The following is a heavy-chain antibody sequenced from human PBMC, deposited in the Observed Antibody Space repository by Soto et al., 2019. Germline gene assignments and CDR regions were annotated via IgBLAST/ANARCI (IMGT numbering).Heavy chain of an antibody. J-gene: IGHJ4*02. CDR3: ARGQGTYADY. Sequence: QVQLVQSGAEVKKPGASVKVSCKTSGYTFTTYSVHWVRQAPGQRLEWMGWINAGNGDTKYSQKFQGRVNITRDTSANTAYMELNSLRSEDTTVYYCARGQGTYADYWGQGTLVSVSS. CDR2: INAGNGDT. V-gene: IGHV1-3*01. D-gene: IGHD3-10*01. CDR1: GYTFTTYS.